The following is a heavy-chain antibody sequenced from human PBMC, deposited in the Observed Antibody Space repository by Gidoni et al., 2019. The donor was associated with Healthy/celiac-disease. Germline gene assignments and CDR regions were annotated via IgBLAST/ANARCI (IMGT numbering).Heavy chain of an antibody. CDR1: GGSITRGGYY. CDR2: IYYSGST. Sequence: QVRLQESGPGLVKPSQTLSLTCTVSGGSITRGGYYWSWIRKHPGKGLEWIGYIYYSGSTYYNPSLKSRVTISVDTSKNQFSLKLSSVTAADTAVYYCARGRVGEFGDAFDIWGQGTMVTVSS. CDR3: ARGRVGEFGDAFDI. V-gene: IGHV4-31*03. D-gene: IGHD3-10*01. J-gene: IGHJ3*02.